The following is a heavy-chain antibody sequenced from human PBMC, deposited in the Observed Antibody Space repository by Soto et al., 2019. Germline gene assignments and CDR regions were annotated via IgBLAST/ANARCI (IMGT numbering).Heavy chain of an antibody. J-gene: IGHJ6*02. CDR3: ARSQGSSTSLEIYYYYYYVMDV. CDR1: GGTFSSYA. V-gene: IGHV1-69*01. Sequence: QVQLVQSGAEVKKPGSSVKVSCKASGGTFSSYAISWVRQAPGQELEWMGGIIPISGTANYAQKFQGRVTITADESTSTAYMELSSLRSEDTAVYYCARSQGSSTSLEIYYYYYYVMDVWGQGTTVTVSS. D-gene: IGHD2-2*01. CDR2: IIPISGTA.